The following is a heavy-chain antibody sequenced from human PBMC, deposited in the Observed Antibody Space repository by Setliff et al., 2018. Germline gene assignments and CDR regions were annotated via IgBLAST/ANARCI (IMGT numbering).Heavy chain of an antibody. CDR2: IRYDGSNK. J-gene: IGHJ4*02. CDR1: EFRFSIYG. CDR3: AKGLKSSGPDWYFDY. Sequence: GASVKVSCAASEFRFSIYGMHWVRQAPGKGLECVAFIRYDGSNKYYADSVKGRFTISRDNSKNTLYLQMNSLRAEDTAVYYCAKGLKSSGPDWYFDYWGPGTLVTVSS. V-gene: IGHV3-30*02. D-gene: IGHD3-22*01.